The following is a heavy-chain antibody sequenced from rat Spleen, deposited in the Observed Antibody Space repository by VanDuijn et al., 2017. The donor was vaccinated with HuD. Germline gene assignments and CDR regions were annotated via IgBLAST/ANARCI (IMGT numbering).Heavy chain of an antibody. CDR1: GFSLMDYS. V-gene: IGHV2S30*01. D-gene: IGHD1-1*01. Sequence: QVQLKESGPGLVQPSQTLSLTCTVPGFSLMDYSVHWVRQPPGKGLEWMGRMKYDGDTSYNSALKSRLSINRDTSKNQVFLKMNSLQTDDTAIYYCTRDHGYYSVHYFDYWGQGVMVTVSS. CDR3: TRDHGYYSVHYFDY. J-gene: IGHJ2*01. CDR2: MKYDGDT.